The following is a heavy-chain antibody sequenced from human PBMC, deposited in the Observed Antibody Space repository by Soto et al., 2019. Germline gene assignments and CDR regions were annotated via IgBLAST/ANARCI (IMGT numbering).Heavy chain of an antibody. V-gene: IGHV4-31*03. D-gene: IGHD3-3*01. Sequence: QVQLQESDPGLVKPSQTLSLTCTVSGGSISSGDYYWSWIRQHPGKGLEWIGYIYYSGSTYYNPSLKSRVTISVDTSKNQFSLKRSSVTAADTAVYYCARWWSGSRQGFDPWGQGTLVTVSS. CDR2: IYYSGST. J-gene: IGHJ5*02. CDR1: GGSISSGDYY. CDR3: ARWWSGSRQGFDP.